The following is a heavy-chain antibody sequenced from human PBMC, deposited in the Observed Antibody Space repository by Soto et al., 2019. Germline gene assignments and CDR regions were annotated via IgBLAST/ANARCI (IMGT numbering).Heavy chain of an antibody. D-gene: IGHD3-3*01. J-gene: IGHJ6*03. V-gene: IGHV1-18*01. CDR1: GYSFTSYG. Sequence: QVQLVQSGAEVKRPGASVKVSCKASGYSFTSYGISWVRQAPGQGLEWMGWISGYNGHATYSQKVQDRVTMTTDTSTSTPYMEPRSLRSDDPAVYYCARRVYDDLYYMDVWGKGTTVTVSS. CDR2: ISGYNGHA. CDR3: ARRVYDDLYYMDV.